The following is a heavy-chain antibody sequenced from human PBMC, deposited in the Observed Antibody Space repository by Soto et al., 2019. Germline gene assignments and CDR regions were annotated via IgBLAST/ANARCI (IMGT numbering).Heavy chain of an antibody. CDR2: IYHSGSS. CDR3: ASNTYESKGTFDD. V-gene: IGHV4-4*01. CDR1: GGSISTSQW. D-gene: IGHD3-22*01. Sequence: QVQLQESGPGLVKPSGTLSLTCTVSGGSISTSQWWSWLRQPPGKGLEWIGEIYHSGSSNYNTSLQSRVTISVDKSKNQFSLKLNSVAAADAAVYCCASNTYESKGTFDDWGQGTLVTVSS. J-gene: IGHJ4*02.